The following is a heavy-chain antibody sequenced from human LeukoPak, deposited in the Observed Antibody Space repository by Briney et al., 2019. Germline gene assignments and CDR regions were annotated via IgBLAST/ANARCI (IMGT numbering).Heavy chain of an antibody. Sequence: SETLSLTCTVSGGSISSYYWSWIRQPPGKGLEWIGYIYYSGSTNYNPSLKSRVTISVDTSKNQFSLKLSSVTAADTAVYYCARYSSSWSFDYWGQGTLVTVSS. D-gene: IGHD6-13*01. CDR1: GGSISSYY. CDR3: ARYSSSWSFDY. V-gene: IGHV4-59*01. J-gene: IGHJ4*02. CDR2: IYYSGST.